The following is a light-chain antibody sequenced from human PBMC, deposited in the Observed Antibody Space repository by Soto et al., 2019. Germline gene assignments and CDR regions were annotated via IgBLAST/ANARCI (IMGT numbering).Light chain of an antibody. CDR3: CSYAGSYTYV. CDR2: DVS. Sequence: QSVLTQPRSVSVSPGQSVTISCTGTSSDVGGYNYVSWYQHHPGKAPKVMIYDVSKRPSGVPDRFSGSKSGNTASLTISGLQAEDEADYYCCSYAGSYTYVFGTGTKVTVL. CDR1: SSDVGGYNY. J-gene: IGLJ1*01. V-gene: IGLV2-11*01.